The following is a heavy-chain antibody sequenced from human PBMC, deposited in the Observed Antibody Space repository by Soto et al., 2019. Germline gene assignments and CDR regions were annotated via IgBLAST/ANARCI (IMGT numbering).Heavy chain of an antibody. CDR1: GFTFDDYA. J-gene: IGHJ4*02. Sequence: EVQLVESGGNLVQPGRSLRLSCAASGFTFDDYAMHWVRQAPGKGLEWVSGISWNSGSIDYADSVKGRFTISRDNAKNSLYLQMNSLRAEDTALYYCAKDSWDCSGGSCYSRYFDYWGQGTLVTVSS. V-gene: IGHV3-9*01. CDR2: ISWNSGSI. D-gene: IGHD2-15*01. CDR3: AKDSWDCSGGSCYSRYFDY.